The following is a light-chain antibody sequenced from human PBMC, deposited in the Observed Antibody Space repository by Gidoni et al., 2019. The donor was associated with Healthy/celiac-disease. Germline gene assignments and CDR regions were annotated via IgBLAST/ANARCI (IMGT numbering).Light chain of an antibody. V-gene: IGKV1-39*01. CDR2: AAS. Sequence: DIQMNQSPSSLSASVGDRVTITCRASQSISSYLNWYQQKPGKAPKLLIYAASSLQSGVPSRFSGSGSGTDFTLTISSLQPEDCATYYCQQSYSTPPWTFGQGTKVEIK. J-gene: IGKJ1*01. CDR1: QSISSY. CDR3: QQSYSTPPWT.